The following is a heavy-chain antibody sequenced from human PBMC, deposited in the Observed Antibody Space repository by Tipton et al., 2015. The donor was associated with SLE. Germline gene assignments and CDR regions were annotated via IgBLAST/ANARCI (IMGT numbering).Heavy chain of an antibody. CDR2: SSYSGST. J-gene: IGHJ4*02. Sequence: TLSLTCSVSDDSIRDYYFSWIRQPPGNKLEWIGYSSYSGSTRYNPSLESRVTISLDTSRSHFSLKLSSVTVADTAVYYCARNKLLWFGEGNFWGQGTLVTVSS. CDR3: ARNKLLWFGEGNF. V-gene: IGHV4-59*08. CDR1: DDSIRDYY. D-gene: IGHD3-10*01.